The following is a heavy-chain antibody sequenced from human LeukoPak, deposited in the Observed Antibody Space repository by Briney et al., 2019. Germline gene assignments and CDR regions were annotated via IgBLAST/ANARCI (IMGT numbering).Heavy chain of an antibody. J-gene: IGHJ6*03. Sequence: ASVKVSCKASGYTFTSYDINWVRQATGQGREWMGWMNPNSGNTGYAQKFQGKVTITRNTSISTAYMELSSLRSEDTAVYYCARAYSFGTHYYYYYMDVWGKGNTVTVSS. CDR3: ARAYSFGTHYYYYYMDV. CDR2: MNPNSGNT. CDR1: GYTFTSYD. D-gene: IGHD5-18*01. V-gene: IGHV1-8*03.